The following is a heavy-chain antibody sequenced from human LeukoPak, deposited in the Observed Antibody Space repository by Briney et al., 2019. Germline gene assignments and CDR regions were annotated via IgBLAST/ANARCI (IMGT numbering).Heavy chain of an antibody. D-gene: IGHD6-19*01. CDR3: ARDEQWLVYFDS. V-gene: IGHV6-1*01. CDR1: GGSVSINSAA. Sequence: SPTLSLTCAISGGSVSINSAAWNWIRQSPSRGLEWLGRTYYRSKWYNDYAVSVKSRITINPDTSKNQFSLQLNSVTPEDTAVYYCARDEQWLVYFDSWGQGTLVTVSS. CDR2: TYYRSKWYN. J-gene: IGHJ4*02.